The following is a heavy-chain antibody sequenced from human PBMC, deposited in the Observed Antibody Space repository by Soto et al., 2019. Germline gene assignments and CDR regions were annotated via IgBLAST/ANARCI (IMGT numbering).Heavy chain of an antibody. CDR2: INHSGST. V-gene: IGHV4-34*01. CDR3: ARGLGYCSSTSCYFRPRSVTWFDP. J-gene: IGHJ5*02. Sequence: SETLSLTCAVYGGSFSGYYWSWIRQPPGKGLEWIGEINHSGSTNYNPSLKSRVTISVDTSKNQFSLKLSSVTAADTAVYYCARGLGYCSSTSCYFRPRSVTWFDPWGQGTLVTVSS. CDR1: GGSFSGYY. D-gene: IGHD2-2*01.